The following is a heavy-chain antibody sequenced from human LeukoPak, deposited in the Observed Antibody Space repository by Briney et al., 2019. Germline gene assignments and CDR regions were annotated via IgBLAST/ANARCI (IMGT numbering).Heavy chain of an antibody. J-gene: IGHJ6*03. V-gene: IGHV4-59*01. CDR2: IYYSGST. CDR3: AREAVAEGYYYYYMDV. D-gene: IGHD6-19*01. CDR1: GGSINSYY. Sequence: SETLSLTCTVSGGSINSYYWSWIRQPPGKGLEWIGYIYYSGSTNYNPSLKSRVTISVDTSKNQFSLKLSSVTAADTAVYYCAREAVAEGYYYYYMDVWGKGTTVTVSS.